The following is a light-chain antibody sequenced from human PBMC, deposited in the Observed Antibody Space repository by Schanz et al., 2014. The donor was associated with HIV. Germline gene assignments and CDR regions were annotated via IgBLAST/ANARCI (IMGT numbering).Light chain of an antibody. CDR2: AAS. CDR3: QQYNTHSPVYT. V-gene: IGKV1-9*01. J-gene: IGKJ2*01. CDR1: QGISSY. Sequence: DIQLTQSPSFLSASVGDRVTITCRASQGISSYLAWYQQKPGKAPKLLIYAASTLQSGVPSRFSGSGSGTEFTLTISSLQPEDFATYYCQQYNTHSPVYTFGQGTRLEIK.